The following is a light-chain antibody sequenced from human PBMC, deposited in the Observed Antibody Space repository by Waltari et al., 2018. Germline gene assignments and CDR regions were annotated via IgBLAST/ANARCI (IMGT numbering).Light chain of an antibody. CDR2: DVN. V-gene: IGLV2-14*03. Sequence: SALTQPASVSGSPGQSVTLSCTGTSRDIGAYNYVCWYRQYPGKAPKLIISDVNTRPSGISNRFSGSKSGNTASLTISGLQAEDEADYYCSSYTSSSTLVFGGGTRLTVL. CDR1: SRDIGAYNY. CDR3: SSYTSSSTLV. J-gene: IGLJ2*01.